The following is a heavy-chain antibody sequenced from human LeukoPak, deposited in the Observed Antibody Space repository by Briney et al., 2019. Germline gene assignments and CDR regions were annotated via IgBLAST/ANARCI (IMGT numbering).Heavy chain of an antibody. V-gene: IGHV1-18*01. J-gene: IGHJ4*02. D-gene: IGHD6-19*01. CDR3: ARSVAGTSYFGY. Sequence: ASVKVSCKASGYIFTNDDISWVRQAPGQGLEWMGWISAYNGNTKYAQKFQGRVSVTTDTSTSTAYMELRSLRSDDTAVYYCARSVAGTSYFGYWGQGTLVIVSS. CDR1: GYIFTNDD. CDR2: ISAYNGNT.